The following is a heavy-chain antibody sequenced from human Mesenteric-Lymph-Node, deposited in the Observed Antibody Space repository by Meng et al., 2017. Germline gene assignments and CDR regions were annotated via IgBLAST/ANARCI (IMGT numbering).Heavy chain of an antibody. CDR3: ARDNGGHYYGSGSYGRPLDY. D-gene: IGHD3-10*01. CDR2: IYHSGNT. Sequence: SETLSLTCTVSGGSISSGSYYWGWIRQPPGKGLEWIGSIYHSGNTYYNPSLKSRVTISVDTSKNQFSLKLSSVTAADTAVYYCARDNGGHYYGSGSYGRPLDYWGQGTLVTVSS. V-gene: IGHV4-39*07. J-gene: IGHJ4*02. CDR1: GGSISSGSYY.